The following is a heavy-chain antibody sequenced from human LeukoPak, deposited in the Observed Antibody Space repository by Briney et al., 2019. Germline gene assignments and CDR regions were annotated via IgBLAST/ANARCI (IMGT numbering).Heavy chain of an antibody. J-gene: IGHJ6*03. CDR2: ISSNGGST. D-gene: IGHD6-6*01. Sequence: GGSLRLSCAASGFTFSSYAMHWVRQAPGKGLEYVSAISSNGGSTYYANSVKGRFTISRDNSKNTLYLQMGSLRAEDMAVYYCARVGAARLLYYYYYMDVWGKGTTVTVSS. CDR1: GFTFSSYA. CDR3: ARVGAARLLYYYYYMDV. V-gene: IGHV3-64*01.